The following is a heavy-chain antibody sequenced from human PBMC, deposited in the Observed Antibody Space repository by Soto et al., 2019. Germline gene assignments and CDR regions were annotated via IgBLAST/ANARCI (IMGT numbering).Heavy chain of an antibody. V-gene: IGHV3-11*01. CDR2: ISSSGSTI. CDR1: GFTFSDYY. CDR3: ALTLGYCSSTSRYNWFDP. J-gene: IGHJ5*02. Sequence: GGSLRLSCAASGFTFSDYYMSWIRQAPGKGLEWVSYISSSGSTIYYADSVKGRFTISRDNAKNSLYLQMNSLRAEDTAVYYCALTLGYCSSTSRYNWFDPWGQGTLVTVSS. D-gene: IGHD2-2*01.